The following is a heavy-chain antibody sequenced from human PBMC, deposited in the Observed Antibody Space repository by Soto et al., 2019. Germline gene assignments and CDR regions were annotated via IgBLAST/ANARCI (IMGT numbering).Heavy chain of an antibody. J-gene: IGHJ5*02. CDR3: ARGGLFGSSHLPLDP. V-gene: IGHV1-18*04. CDR2: ISAYNGNT. D-gene: IGHD6-6*01. Sequence: ASVNVSCKASGYPFPSTVISWVRRPPGQGLEWMGWISAYNGNTNYAQKLQGRVTMTTDTSTSTAYMELRSLRSDDTAVYYCARGGLFGSSHLPLDPWGQGTLVTVSS. CDR1: GYPFPSTV.